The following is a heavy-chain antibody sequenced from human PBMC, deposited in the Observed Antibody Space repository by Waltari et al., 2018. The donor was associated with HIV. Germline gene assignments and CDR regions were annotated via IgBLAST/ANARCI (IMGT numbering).Heavy chain of an antibody. CDR1: GFTFSSYW. V-gene: IGHV3-74*01. J-gene: IGHJ4*02. D-gene: IGHD3-9*01. Sequence: EVQLVESGGGLVQPGGSLRLSCAASGFTFSSYWMHWVRQAPGKGLVWVSRIKSDGTFTTYADSVKGRFTISRDNAKNTLFLQMNSLRAEDTAIYYCARDLVVLRYFDWLSTYFDYWGQGTLVTVSS. CDR2: IKSDGTFT. CDR3: ARDLVVLRYFDWLSTYFDY.